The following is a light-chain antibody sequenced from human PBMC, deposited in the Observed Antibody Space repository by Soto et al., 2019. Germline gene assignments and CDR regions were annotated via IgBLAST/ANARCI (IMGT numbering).Light chain of an antibody. CDR1: QGISTL. CDR3: QQSSDWPIT. V-gene: IGKV3-15*01. J-gene: IGKJ5*01. Sequence: EIVLTQTTATLSVSQGERATLFCRASQGISTLLAWYQQKPGQAPRLLIYAASTRAAGIPARFSGSGSGTDFTLTISSLQSEDFTIYYCQQSSDWPITSGHGTRLEI. CDR2: AAS.